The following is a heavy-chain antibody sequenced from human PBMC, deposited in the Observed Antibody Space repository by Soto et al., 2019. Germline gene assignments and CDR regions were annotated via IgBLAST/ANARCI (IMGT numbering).Heavy chain of an antibody. CDR2: ISSSGSTI. CDR3: ARTSLEWASEYYFDY. V-gene: IGHV3-11*01. Sequence: PGGSLRLSCAASGFTISDYYMSWIRQAPGKGLEWVSYISSSGSTIYYADSVKGRFTISRDNAKNSLYLQMNSLRAEDTAVYYCARTSLEWASEYYFDYWGQGTLVTVSS. CDR1: GFTISDYY. D-gene: IGHD3-3*01. J-gene: IGHJ4*02.